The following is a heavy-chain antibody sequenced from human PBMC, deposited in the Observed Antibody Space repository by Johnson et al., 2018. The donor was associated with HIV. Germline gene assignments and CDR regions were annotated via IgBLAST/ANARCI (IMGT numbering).Heavy chain of an antibody. V-gene: IGHV3-7*01. CDR1: GFTFNYYW. J-gene: IGHJ3*02. CDR3: ARGQRATDI. CDR2: INQDGGEK. Sequence: VQLVESGGGLVQPGKSLRLSCEASGFTFNYYWMTWVRQAPGKGLEWVANINQDGGEKYYVDSVEGRFSISRDNAQNSLFLQMSSLRPEDTAIYYCARGQRATDIWGQGTMFTVSS.